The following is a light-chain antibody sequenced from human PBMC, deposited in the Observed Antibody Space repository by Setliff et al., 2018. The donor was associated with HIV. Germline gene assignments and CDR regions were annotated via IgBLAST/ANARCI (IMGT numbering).Light chain of an antibody. CDR2: SDN. CDR3: ATWDDSLNGRV. V-gene: IGLV1-44*01. CDR1: SSNIGTNT. Sequence: QSVLTQTPSASGTPGQGVTISCSGGSSNIGTNTVNWYQQLPGTAPKLLMYSDNQRPSGVPDRFSGSKSGTSASLAISGLLSEDEADYYCATWDDSLNGRVFGTGTKVTVL. J-gene: IGLJ1*01.